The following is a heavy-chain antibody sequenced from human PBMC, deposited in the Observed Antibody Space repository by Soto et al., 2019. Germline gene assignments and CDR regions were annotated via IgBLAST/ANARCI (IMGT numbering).Heavy chain of an antibody. CDR3: ARVDGSSWSPSIDY. CDR1: GGSISSGGYS. V-gene: IGHV4-30-2*01. CDR2: IYHSGST. D-gene: IGHD6-13*01. J-gene: IGHJ4*02. Sequence: SETLSLTCAVSGGSISSGGYSWSWIRQPPGKGLEWIGYIYHSGSTYYNPSLKSRVTISVDRSKNQFSLNVSSATAADTAVYYCARVDGSSWSPSIDYWGQGTLVTVSS.